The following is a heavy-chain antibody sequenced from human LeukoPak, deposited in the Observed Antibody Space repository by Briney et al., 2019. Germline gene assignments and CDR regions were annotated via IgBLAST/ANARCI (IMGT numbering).Heavy chain of an antibody. CDR3: AKFACTSTSCYNNF. CDR2: ISGSDDST. Sequence: GGSLRLSCAASGFSFSTYAINWVRQAPGKGLEWVSAISGSDDSTYYAESVKGRFTISRDNSKNTLLLQMNSLRVEDTAVYYCAKFACTSTSCYNNFWGQGTLVTVSS. D-gene: IGHD2-2*02. V-gene: IGHV3-23*01. J-gene: IGHJ1*01. CDR1: GFSFSTYA.